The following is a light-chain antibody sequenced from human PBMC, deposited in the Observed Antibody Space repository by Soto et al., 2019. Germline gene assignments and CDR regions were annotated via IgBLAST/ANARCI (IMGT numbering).Light chain of an antibody. Sequence: QSALTQPASVSGCPGQSITISCTGTSSDVGGYNYVSWYQQHPGKGPKLMIYEVSNRPSGVSNRFSGSKSGNTATLTISGLQAEDEADYYCSSYTSTTTRVFGTGTKVTAL. J-gene: IGLJ1*01. CDR2: EVS. CDR3: SSYTSTTTRV. V-gene: IGLV2-14*03. CDR1: SSDVGGYNY.